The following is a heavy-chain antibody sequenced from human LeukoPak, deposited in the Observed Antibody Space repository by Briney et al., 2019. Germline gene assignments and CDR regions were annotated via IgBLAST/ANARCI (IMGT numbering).Heavy chain of an antibody. Sequence: SETLSLTCTVSGGSISSYYWSWLRQPPGKGLEWIGYIYYSGSTYYNPSLKSRVAISVDTSKNQFSLKLSSVAAADTAVYYCARVGSYFDDAFDIWGQGTMVTVSS. V-gene: IGHV4-59*08. J-gene: IGHJ3*02. CDR3: ARVGSYFDDAFDI. CDR1: GGSISSYY. CDR2: IYYSGST. D-gene: IGHD1-26*01.